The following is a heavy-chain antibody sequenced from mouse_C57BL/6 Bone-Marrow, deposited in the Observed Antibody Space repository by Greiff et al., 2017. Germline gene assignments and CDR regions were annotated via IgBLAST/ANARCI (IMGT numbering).Heavy chain of an antibody. V-gene: IGHV5-16*01. CDR1: GFTFSDYY. D-gene: IGHD1-1*01. CDR3: ARGYGDY. J-gene: IGHJ2*01. Sequence: EVKVVESEGGLVQPGSSMKLSCTASGFTFSDYYMAWVRQVPEKGLEWVANINYDGSSTYYLDSLKSRFIISRDNEKNILYLQMSSLKSEDTATYYCARGYGDYWGQGTTLTVSS. CDR2: INYDGSST.